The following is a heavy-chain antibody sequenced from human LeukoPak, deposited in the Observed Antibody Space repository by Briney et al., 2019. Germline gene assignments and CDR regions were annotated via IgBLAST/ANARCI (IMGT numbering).Heavy chain of an antibody. CDR2: IIPILGIA. CDR3: VVGELENIKDWYFDL. CDR1: VGTFISYA. J-gene: IGHJ2*01. V-gene: IGHV1-69*04. D-gene: IGHD3-10*01. Sequence: SSVTVSCKPSVGTFISYALRWVRQAPGQGLAWVGRIIPILGIANYAQKFQGRVTITADKSTSTAYMELSSLRSEDTAVYYCVVGELENIKDWYFDLWGRGTLVTVSS.